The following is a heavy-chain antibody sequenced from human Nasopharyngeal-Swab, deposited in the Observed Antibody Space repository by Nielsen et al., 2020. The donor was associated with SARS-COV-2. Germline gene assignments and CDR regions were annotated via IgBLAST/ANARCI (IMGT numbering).Heavy chain of an antibody. D-gene: IGHD6-19*01. Sequence: SVKVSCKASGGTFSSYAISWVRQAPGQGLEWMGGIIPIFGTAIYAQKFQGRVTMTEDTSTDTAYMELSSLRSEDTAVYYCATSMAVAGTQPPLYWGQGTLVTVSS. CDR1: GGTFSSYA. CDR2: IIPIFGTA. CDR3: ATSMAVAGTQPPLY. J-gene: IGHJ4*02. V-gene: IGHV1-69*06.